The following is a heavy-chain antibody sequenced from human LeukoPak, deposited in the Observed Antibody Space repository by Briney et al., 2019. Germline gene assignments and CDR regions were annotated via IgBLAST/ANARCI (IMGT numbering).Heavy chain of an antibody. J-gene: IGHJ4*02. D-gene: IGHD1-1*01. Sequence: GGSLRLSCAASGFTFSNYAMNWVRQAPGKGLEWVSTISGSGGSTYYADSVKGRFTISRDNSKNTLYLQMNSLRAEDTAVYYCARCTTGRTFGSLREIKRSREIDYWGQGTLVTVSS. CDR1: GFTFSNYA. CDR2: ISGSGGST. CDR3: ARCTTGRTFGSLREIKRSREIDY. V-gene: IGHV3-23*01.